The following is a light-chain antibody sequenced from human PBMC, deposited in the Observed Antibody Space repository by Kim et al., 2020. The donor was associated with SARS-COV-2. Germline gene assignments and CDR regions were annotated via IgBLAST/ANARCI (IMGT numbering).Light chain of an antibody. J-gene: IGLJ2*01. V-gene: IGLV2-8*01. CDR2: EVS. Sequence: GQSVTISCTGTSSDVGGYNYVSWYQQHPGKAPKLLIYEVSTRPSGVPDRFSGSRSGNTASLTVSGLQAEDEADYYCSSYAGSNSVVFGGGTKVTVL. CDR3: SSYAGSNSVV. CDR1: SSDVGGYNY.